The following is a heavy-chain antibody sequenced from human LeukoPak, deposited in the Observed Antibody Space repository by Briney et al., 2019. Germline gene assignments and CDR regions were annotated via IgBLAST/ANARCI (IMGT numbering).Heavy chain of an antibody. CDR1: GFTFSSYE. CDR2: ISSSGSTI. CDR3: AKAAGYSYGTVFDY. J-gene: IGHJ4*02. Sequence: GGSLRLSCAASGFTFSSYEMNWVRQAPGKGLEWVSYISSSGSTIYYADSVKGRFTISRDNAKSSLYLQMNSLRAEDTAVYYCAKAAGYSYGTVFDYWDQGTLVTVSS. V-gene: IGHV3-48*03. D-gene: IGHD5-18*01.